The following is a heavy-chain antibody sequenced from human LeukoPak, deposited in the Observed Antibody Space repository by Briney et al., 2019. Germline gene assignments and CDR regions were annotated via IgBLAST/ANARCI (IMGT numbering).Heavy chain of an antibody. J-gene: IGHJ4*02. CDR3: VLGSPFDY. D-gene: IGHD3-10*01. V-gene: IGHV3-48*02. Sequence: GGSLRLSCAASGFTFSSYSMNWVRQAPGKGLEWVSYISSSSRSIYYADSVKGRFTISRDNANNSLSLQTNSLRDEDTAVYYCVLGSPFDYWGQGTLVTVSS. CDR2: ISSSSRSI. CDR1: GFTFSSYS.